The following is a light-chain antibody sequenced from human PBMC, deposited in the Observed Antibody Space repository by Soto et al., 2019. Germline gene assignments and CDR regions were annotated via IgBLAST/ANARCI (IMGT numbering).Light chain of an antibody. Sequence: QSVLTQPASVSGSPGQSITISCTRTSRDGGGYMVVSWYQQHPGKAPKLIIYEGTQRPSGVSYRSSGSKSGNSASLTISRLQAEDEAFYFCCSYVGSSVRFGGGT. V-gene: IGLV2-23*01. CDR3: CSYVGSSVR. CDR2: EGT. CDR1: SRDGGGYMV. J-gene: IGLJ2*01.